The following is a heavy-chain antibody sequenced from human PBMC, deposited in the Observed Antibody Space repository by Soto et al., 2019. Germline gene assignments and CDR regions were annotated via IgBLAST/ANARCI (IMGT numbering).Heavy chain of an antibody. J-gene: IGHJ3*02. CDR3: ARNPRRLVFGSTHVDAFDI. D-gene: IGHD2-2*01. CDR2: IYYSGST. V-gene: IGHV4-39*01. CDR1: GGSISSSSYY. Sequence: QLQLQESGPGLVKPSETLSLTCTVSGGSISSSSYYWGWIRQPPGKGLEWIGSIYYSGSTYYNPSLKSRVTITVDTSKNQFSLTLSSVTAADTAVYYCARNPRRLVFGSTHVDAFDIWVQGTMVTVS.